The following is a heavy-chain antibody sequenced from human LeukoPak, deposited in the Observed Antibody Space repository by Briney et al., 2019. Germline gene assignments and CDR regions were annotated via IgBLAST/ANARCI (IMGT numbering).Heavy chain of an antibody. CDR3: ARDVNSMVPYMDV. CDR1: GYTFTGYY. CDR2: INPNSGGT. J-gene: IGHJ6*04. V-gene: IGHV1-2*02. Sequence: GASVKVSCKASGYTFTGYYMHWVRQAPGQGLEWMGWINPNSGGTNYTPKFQGRVTMTRDTSIRTAYMEVRRLRSDDTAVYYCARDVNSMVPYMDVWGKGTTVTISS. D-gene: IGHD4/OR15-4a*01.